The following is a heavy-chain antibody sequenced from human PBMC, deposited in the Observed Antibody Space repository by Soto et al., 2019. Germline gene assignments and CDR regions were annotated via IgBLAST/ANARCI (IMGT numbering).Heavy chain of an antibody. Sequence: ASVKGSRQASGYTFPGFAMDLVRQAPGQRLEWMGWINAGNGNTKYSQKFQGRVTITRDTSASTAYMELSSLRSEDTAVYYCARAVAVPADFDYWGQGTLVTVSS. CDR2: INAGNGNT. D-gene: IGHD6-19*01. J-gene: IGHJ4*02. V-gene: IGHV1-3*01. CDR3: ARAVAVPADFDY. CDR1: GYTFPGFA.